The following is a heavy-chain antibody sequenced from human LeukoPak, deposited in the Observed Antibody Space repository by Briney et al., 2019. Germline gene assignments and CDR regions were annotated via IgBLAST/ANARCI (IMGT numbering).Heavy chain of an antibody. V-gene: IGHV1-18*01. CDR2: ISAYNGNT. CDR1: GYTFTSYG. Sequence: ASVKVSCKASGYTFTSYGISWVRQAPGQGLEWMGWISAYNGNTNYAQKLQGRVTMTTDTSTSTAYMELRSLRSDDTAVYYCARFDIVVVPAARRFDYWGQGTLVTVSS. D-gene: IGHD2-2*01. J-gene: IGHJ4*02. CDR3: ARFDIVVVPAARRFDY.